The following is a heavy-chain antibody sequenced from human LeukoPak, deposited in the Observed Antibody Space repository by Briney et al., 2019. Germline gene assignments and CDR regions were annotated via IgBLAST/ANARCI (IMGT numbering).Heavy chain of an antibody. V-gene: IGHV3-23*01. CDR1: GFTFTSYA. CDR3: AKDTLGYCSGGSCYGFDY. D-gene: IGHD2-15*01. J-gene: IGHJ4*02. CDR2: ISGSGDSREST. Sequence: PGGSLRLSCAASGFTFTSYAMSWVRQAPGKELEWVSGISGSGDSRESTSYADAVKGRFTISRDNSKNTLYLQMNSLRAEDTAVYCCAKDTLGYCSGGSCYGFDYWGQGTLVTVSS.